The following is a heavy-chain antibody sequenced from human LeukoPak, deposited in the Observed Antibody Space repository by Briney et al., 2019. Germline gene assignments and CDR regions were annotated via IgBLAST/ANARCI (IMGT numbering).Heavy chain of an antibody. CDR2: IYYSGST. J-gene: IGHJ4*02. Sequence: SETLSLTCTVSGDSISSGGYYWSWIRQHPGKGLEWIGYIYYSGSTYYNPSLKSRVTISVDTSKNQFSLKLSSVTAADTAVYYCARSTYYYDSSGYSFDYWGQGTLVTVSS. D-gene: IGHD3-22*01. CDR1: GDSISSGGYY. CDR3: ARSTYYYDSSGYSFDY. V-gene: IGHV4-31*03.